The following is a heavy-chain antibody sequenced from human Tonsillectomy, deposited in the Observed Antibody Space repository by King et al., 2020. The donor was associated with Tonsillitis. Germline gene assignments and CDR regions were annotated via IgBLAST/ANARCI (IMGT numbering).Heavy chain of an antibody. CDR3: ASNIIVAVDTNFDY. CDR2: ISRDGSSE. Sequence: VQLVESGGGVVQPGKSLRLSCAASGFAFSSFSMHWVRQAPGKGLEWVAVISRDGSSEYYADSVKGRFTISRDNSKNTLYLQMNTLTSADAAVYYCASNIIVAVDTNFDYWGQGTLVTVSS. CDR1: GFAFSSFS. V-gene: IGHV3-30*04. J-gene: IGHJ4*02. D-gene: IGHD2-15*01.